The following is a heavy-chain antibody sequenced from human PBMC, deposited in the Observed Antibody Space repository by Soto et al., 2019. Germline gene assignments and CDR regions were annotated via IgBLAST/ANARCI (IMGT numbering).Heavy chain of an antibody. CDR2: IIPIFGTA. J-gene: IGHJ4*02. V-gene: IGHV1-69*13. CDR3: ARGLRSSRFDY. Sequence: GASVKVSCKASGGTFSSYAISWVRQAPGQGLEWMGGIIPIFGTANYAQKFQGRVTITADESTSTAYMELSSLGSEDTAVYYYARGLRSSRFDYWGQGTLVTVSS. D-gene: IGHD6-13*01. CDR1: GGTFSSYA.